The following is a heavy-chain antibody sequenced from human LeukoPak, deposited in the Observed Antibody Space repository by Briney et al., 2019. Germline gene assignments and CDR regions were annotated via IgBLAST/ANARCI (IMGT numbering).Heavy chain of an antibody. D-gene: IGHD6-13*01. Sequence: GASVKVSCKASGYTLTGYNMHWVRQAPGQGLEWMGWINPNSGDTNYAQKFQGRVTMTRDTSISTAYMGLRRLRSDDTAVYYCARSSSWDLYFDYWGQGTLVTVS. CDR3: ARSSSWDLYFDY. CDR2: INPNSGDT. V-gene: IGHV1-2*02. CDR1: GYTLTGYN. J-gene: IGHJ4*02.